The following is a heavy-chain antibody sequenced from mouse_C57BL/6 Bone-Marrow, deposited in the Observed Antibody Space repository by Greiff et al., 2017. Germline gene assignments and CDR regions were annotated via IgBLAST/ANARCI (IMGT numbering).Heavy chain of an antibody. CDR1: GYTFTTYP. Sequence: VQLQQPGAELVKPGASVKMSCKASGYTFTTYPIEWMKQNHGKSLEWIGNFHPYNDDTKYNEKFKGKATLTVETSSSTVYLELSRLTSDDSAVYYCARGSNYGGYYFDYWGQGTTLTVSS. V-gene: IGHV1-47*01. CDR3: ARGSNYGGYYFDY. D-gene: IGHD2-5*01. CDR2: FHPYNDDT. J-gene: IGHJ2*01.